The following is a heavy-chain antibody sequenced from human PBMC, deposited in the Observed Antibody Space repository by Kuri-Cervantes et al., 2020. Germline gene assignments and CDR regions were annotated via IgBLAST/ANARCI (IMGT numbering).Heavy chain of an antibody. CDR1: GFTFSSYS. Sequence: GESLKISCAASGFTFSSYSMNWVRQAPGKGLEWVGFIRSKAYGGTTEYAASVKGRFTISRDDSKSIAYLQMNSLKTEDTAVYYCTRAPLYCSGGSCYGNAFDIWGQGTMVTVSS. CDR3: TRAPLYCSGGSCYGNAFDI. J-gene: IGHJ3*02. CDR2: IRSKAYGGTT. D-gene: IGHD2-15*01. V-gene: IGHV3-49*04.